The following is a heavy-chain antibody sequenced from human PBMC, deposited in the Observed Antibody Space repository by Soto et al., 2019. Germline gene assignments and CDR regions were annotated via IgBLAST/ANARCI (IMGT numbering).Heavy chain of an antibody. Sequence: PSETLSLTCAVYGGSFSGYYWSWIRQPPGKGLEWIGEINHSGSTNYNPSLKSRVTISVDTSKNQFSLKLSSVTAAETAVYYCARGSGDGYNLGLYYFDYWGQGTLVTVSS. CDR1: GGSFSGYY. V-gene: IGHV4-34*01. CDR2: INHSGST. D-gene: IGHD5-12*01. CDR3: ARGSGDGYNLGLYYFDY. J-gene: IGHJ4*02.